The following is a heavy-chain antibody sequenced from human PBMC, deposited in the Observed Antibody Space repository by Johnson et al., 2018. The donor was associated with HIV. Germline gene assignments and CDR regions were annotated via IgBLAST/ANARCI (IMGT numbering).Heavy chain of an antibody. J-gene: IGHJ3*01. Sequence: VLLLESGGGLVQPGGSLRLSCVNSGCTFSRNDMNWVRQATGKGVQWVSIIGTAGDTYCPGSVKGRFTISRDNAKNSLYLQMNSLRAEDTALYYCARGGLGFQNIHDPLDVWGQGTMVTVSS. CDR3: ARGGLGFQNIHDPLDV. D-gene: IGHD1/OR15-1a*01. CDR2: IGTAGDT. CDR1: GCTFSRND. V-gene: IGHV3-13*01.